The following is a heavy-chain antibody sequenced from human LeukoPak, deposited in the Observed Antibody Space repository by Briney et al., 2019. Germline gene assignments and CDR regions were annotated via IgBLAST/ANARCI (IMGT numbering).Heavy chain of an antibody. J-gene: IGHJ4*02. CDR3: ARDKSNKGHDC. CDR1: GFTLSDYY. Sequence: GGSLRLSCAASGFTLSDYYMTWIRQAPGKGLEWVSYVSNGGSSSILYADSVKGRFTVFRGYAKNSLYLQMNSLGADDTGVYYCARDKSNKGHDCWGQGTLVTVSS. CDR2: VSNGGSSSI. V-gene: IGHV3-11*01.